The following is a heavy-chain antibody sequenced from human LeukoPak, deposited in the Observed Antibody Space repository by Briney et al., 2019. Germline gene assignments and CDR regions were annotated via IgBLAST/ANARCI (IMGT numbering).Heavy chain of an antibody. J-gene: IGHJ4*02. CDR2: INPSGGST. V-gene: IGHV1-46*01. CDR3: ASSIRDSSSWYGGDSSGPGDY. D-gene: IGHD6-13*01. Sequence: GASVKVSCKAPGYTSTSYYMHWVRQAPGQGLEWMGIINPSGGSTSYAQKFQGRVTMTRDTSTSTVYMELSSLRSEDTAVYYCASSIRDSSSWYGGDSSGPGDYWGQGTLVTVSS. CDR1: GYTSTSYY.